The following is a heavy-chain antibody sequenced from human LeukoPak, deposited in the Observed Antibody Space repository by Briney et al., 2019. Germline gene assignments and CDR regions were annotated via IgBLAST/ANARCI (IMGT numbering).Heavy chain of an antibody. Sequence: GGSLRLSCAASGFTVSSNYMSWVRQAPGKGLEWVSVIYSGGSTYYADSVKGRFTISRDNSKNTLYLQMNSLGAEDTAVYYCARVYSIVANWFDPWGQGTLVTVSS. J-gene: IGHJ5*02. V-gene: IGHV3-53*01. D-gene: IGHD5-12*01. CDR2: IYSGGST. CDR1: GFTVSSNY. CDR3: ARVYSIVANWFDP.